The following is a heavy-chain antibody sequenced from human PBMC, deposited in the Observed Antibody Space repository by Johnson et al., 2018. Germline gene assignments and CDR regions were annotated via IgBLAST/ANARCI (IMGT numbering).Heavy chain of an antibody. D-gene: IGHD3-10*01. CDR1: GFTFGDYA. V-gene: IGHV3-49*03. CDR2: IRSKAYGGTT. CDR3: VSASGITYPYFQH. J-gene: IGHJ1*01. Sequence: VQLVESGGGLVQPGRSLRLSCTASGFTFGDYAMSWFRQAPGKGLEWVGFIRSKAYGGTTEYAASVKGRFTISRDDSKSIAYLQMNSLKTEDTAVYYCVSASGITYPYFQHWGQGTLVTVSS.